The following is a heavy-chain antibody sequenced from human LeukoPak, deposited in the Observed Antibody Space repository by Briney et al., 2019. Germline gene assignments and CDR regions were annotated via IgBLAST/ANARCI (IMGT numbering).Heavy chain of an antibody. CDR2: IYTSGST. V-gene: IGHV4-61*02. Sequence: PSETLSLTCTVSGGSISSGSYYWSWIRQPAGKGLEWIGRIYTSGSTNYNPSLKSRITISVDTSKNQFSLKLSSVTAADTAVYYCAREGLGMVGHKIDPWGQGTLVTVSS. J-gene: IGHJ5*02. D-gene: IGHD2-8*01. CDR3: AREGLGMVGHKIDP. CDR1: GGSISSGSYY.